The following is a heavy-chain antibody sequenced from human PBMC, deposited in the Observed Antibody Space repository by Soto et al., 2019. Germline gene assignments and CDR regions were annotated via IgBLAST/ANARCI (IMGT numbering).Heavy chain of an antibody. V-gene: IGHV1-8*01. CDR3: AHQVGDCSSTSCYAAFDI. D-gene: IGHD2-2*01. J-gene: IGHJ3*02. CDR1: GYTFTSYD. CDR2: MNPNSGNT. Sequence: GASVKVSCTASGYTFTSYDSNWVRQATGQGLEWMGWMNPNSGNTGYAQKFQGRVTMTRNTSISTAYMELSSLRSEDTAVYYCAHQVGDCSSTSCYAAFDIWGQGTMVTVSS.